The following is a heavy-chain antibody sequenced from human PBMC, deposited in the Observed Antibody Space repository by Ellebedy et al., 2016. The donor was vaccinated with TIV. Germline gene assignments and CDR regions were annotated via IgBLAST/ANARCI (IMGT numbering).Heavy chain of an antibody. V-gene: IGHV3-66*01. Sequence: GESLKISCAASGITVSTNYMSWVRQAPGRGPEWVSIIYSGGGTYYADSVKGRFTISRDNSKNTLYLQMNSLRAEDTAVYYCARDSARLRGYFDYWGQGTLVTVSS. CDR2: IYSGGGT. D-gene: IGHD3-3*01. J-gene: IGHJ4*02. CDR1: GITVSTNY. CDR3: ARDSARLRGYFDY.